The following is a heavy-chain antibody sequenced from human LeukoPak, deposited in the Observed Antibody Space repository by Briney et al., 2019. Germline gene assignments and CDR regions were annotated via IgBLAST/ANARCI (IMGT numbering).Heavy chain of an antibody. CDR2: IRNDGSDK. V-gene: IGHV3-30*02. CDR1: GFIFSTYG. Sequence: GGSLRLSCAASGFIFSTYGMHWVRQAPGKGLEWVAVIRNDGSDKYYAVSVKGRFTISRDNSKNTLYLQMNSLRAEDTALYYCAKDRAFGQFLWGNDYWGQGTLVTVSS. J-gene: IGHJ4*02. CDR3: AKDRAFGQFLWGNDY. D-gene: IGHD3-10*01.